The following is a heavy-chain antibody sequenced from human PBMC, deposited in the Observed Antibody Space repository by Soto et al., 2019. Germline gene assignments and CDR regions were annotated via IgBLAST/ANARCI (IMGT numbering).Heavy chain of an antibody. J-gene: IGHJ4*02. D-gene: IGHD3-22*01. V-gene: IGHV3-23*01. CDR2: ISGSGVST. CDR3: ARAGYYDSSGYSY. Sequence: GGSLRLSCAASGFTFSSYAMSWVRQAPGKGLEWVSAISGSGVSTFFADSVKGRFTISRDNSKNTLYLQMNNLRAEDTAVYYCARAGYYDSSGYSYWGQGTLVTVSS. CDR1: GFTFSSYA.